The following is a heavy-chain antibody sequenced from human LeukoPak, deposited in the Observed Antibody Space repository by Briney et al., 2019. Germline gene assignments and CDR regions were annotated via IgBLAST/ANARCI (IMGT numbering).Heavy chain of an antibody. V-gene: IGHV3-23*01. J-gene: IGHJ6*03. CDR3: ARALRAAHRPVYTYYYLDV. D-gene: IGHD5/OR15-5a*01. CDR2: IKGSGDTT. CDR1: EPTFYNYA. Sequence: SGGSVRLLCGACEPTFYNYAMTGLPQARGKGRECVSNIKGSGDTTYYADSVTGRFTISRDNSKSPVFPQMNTLNPDDTAVYYSARALRAAHRPVYTYYYLDVWGKGTPVTVSS.